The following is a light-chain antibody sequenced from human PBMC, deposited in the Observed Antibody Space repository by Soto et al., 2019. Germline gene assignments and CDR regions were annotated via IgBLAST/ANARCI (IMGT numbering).Light chain of an antibody. CDR3: QKCKGAPLT. V-gene: IGKV1-27*01. CDR2: AAS. J-gene: IGKJ1*01. CDR1: QGISNY. Sequence: DIQMTQSPSSLSASVGDRVTITCRASQGISNYLVWYQQKPGKVRKLMIYAASTLQSGVPSRFRGSGSETYFTLSISRLEPEDVATYYGQKCKGAPLTFGQGTKGQIK.